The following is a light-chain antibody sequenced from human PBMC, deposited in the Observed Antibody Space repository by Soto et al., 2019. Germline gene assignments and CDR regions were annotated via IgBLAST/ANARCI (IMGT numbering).Light chain of an antibody. CDR3: QHRSNWPLS. V-gene: IGKV3-11*01. J-gene: IGKJ4*01. CDR2: DAS. CDR1: QSVSSY. Sequence: EIVLTQSPATLSLSPGERATLSCRASQSVSSYLAWYQQRPGQAPRLLIHDASKSATGIPARFSGSGSGTDFTLTISSLEPEDFAVYYCQHRSNWPLSFGGGTKVEIK.